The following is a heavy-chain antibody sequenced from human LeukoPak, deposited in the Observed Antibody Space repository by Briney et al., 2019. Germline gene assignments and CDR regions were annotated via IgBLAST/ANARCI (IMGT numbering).Heavy chain of an antibody. CDR2: ISSSGSTI. J-gene: IGHJ6*04. Sequence: GGSLRLSCAASGFTFSSYEMNWVRQAPGKGLEWVSYISSSGSTIYYADPVKGRFTISRDNAKNSLYLQMNSLRAEDTAVYYCAELGITMIGGVWGKGTTVTISS. CDR3: AELGITMIGGV. D-gene: IGHD3-10*02. CDR1: GFTFSSYE. V-gene: IGHV3-48*03.